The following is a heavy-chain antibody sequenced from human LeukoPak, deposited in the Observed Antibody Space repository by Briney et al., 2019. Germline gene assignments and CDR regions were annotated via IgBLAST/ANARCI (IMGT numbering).Heavy chain of an antibody. Sequence: PSETLSLTCTVSTGSVTISSYYWGWIRQPPGRGPEWIGSIHYSGSTYYNPSLKSRVSISVEASKNQFSLKLSSVTASDTAVYYCATKSGDNPFDYWGQGTLVTVSS. CDR2: IHYSGST. V-gene: IGHV4-39*01. CDR3: ATKSGDNPFDY. D-gene: IGHD4/OR15-4a*01. J-gene: IGHJ4*02. CDR1: TGSVTISSYY.